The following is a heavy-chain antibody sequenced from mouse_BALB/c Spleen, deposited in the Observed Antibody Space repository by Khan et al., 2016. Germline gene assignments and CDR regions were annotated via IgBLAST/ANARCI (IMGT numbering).Heavy chain of an antibody. J-gene: IGHJ1*01. CDR3: ASPGSYWYFDV. Sequence: EVQLQESGPDLVKPSQSLSLTCTVTGYSITSGYSWHWLRQFPGNKLEWMGYIHDSGSTNYNPSLKSRIPITRDTSKNQFFLQLNTVTTEDPATYCCASPGSYWYFDVWGAGTTGTVSS. CDR2: IHDSGST. V-gene: IGHV3-1*02. D-gene: IGHD4-1*01. CDR1: GYSITSGYS.